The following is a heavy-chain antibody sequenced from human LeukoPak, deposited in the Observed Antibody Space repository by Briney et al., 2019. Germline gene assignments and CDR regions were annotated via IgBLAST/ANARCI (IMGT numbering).Heavy chain of an antibody. V-gene: IGHV4-4*07. CDR1: GGSINIYY. CDR2: IYSSGST. CDR3: ARGNGDYTYDY. D-gene: IGHD4-17*01. J-gene: IGHJ4*02. Sequence: SETLSLTCTVSGGSINIYYWSWIRQPAGKGLEWIGRIYSSGSTNYNPSFKSRVTMSVGTSKNQFSLKVTSVTAADTAVYYCARGNGDYTYDYWGQGTLVTVSS.